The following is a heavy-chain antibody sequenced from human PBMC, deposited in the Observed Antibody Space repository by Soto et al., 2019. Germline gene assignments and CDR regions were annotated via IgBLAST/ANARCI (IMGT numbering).Heavy chain of an antibody. D-gene: IGHD6-13*01. V-gene: IGHV1-8*01. CDR3: ARAGAAASFGYYYYYYMDV. J-gene: IGHJ6*03. CDR1: GYTFTSYD. CDR2: MNPNSGNT. Sequence: ASVKVSCKASGYTFTSYDINWVRQATGQGLEWMGWMNPNSGNTGYAQKFQGRVTMTRNTSISTAYMELSSLRSEDTAVYYCARAGAAASFGYYYYYYMDVWGKGTTVTVSS.